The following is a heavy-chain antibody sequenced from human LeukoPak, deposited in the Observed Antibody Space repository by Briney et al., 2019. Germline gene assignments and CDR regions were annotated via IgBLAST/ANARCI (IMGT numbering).Heavy chain of an antibody. CDR2: VWYDGINK. Sequence: PGRSLRLSCAASGFTFSTYGMHWVRQPPGKGLELVAVVWYDGINKYYADSVKGRFTISRDNSNNTLYLQMNSLRAEDTAVYYCVRPYGGSYYFDNWGQGTLVTVSS. V-gene: IGHV3-33*01. D-gene: IGHD4-23*01. CDR3: VRPYGGSYYFDN. CDR1: GFTFSTYG. J-gene: IGHJ4*02.